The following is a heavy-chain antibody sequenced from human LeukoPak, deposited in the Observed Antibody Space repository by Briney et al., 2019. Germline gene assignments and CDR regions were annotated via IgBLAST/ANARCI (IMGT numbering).Heavy chain of an antibody. Sequence: ASVKVTCKASGYTFTGYYMHWVRQAPGQGLEWMGRINPNSGGTNYAQKFQGRVTMTRDTSISTAYMELSRLRSDDTAVYYCARDTGRSVGATDYWGQGTLVTVSS. CDR2: INPNSGGT. J-gene: IGHJ4*02. D-gene: IGHD1-26*01. CDR3: ARDTGRSVGATDY. V-gene: IGHV1-2*06. CDR1: GYTFTGYY.